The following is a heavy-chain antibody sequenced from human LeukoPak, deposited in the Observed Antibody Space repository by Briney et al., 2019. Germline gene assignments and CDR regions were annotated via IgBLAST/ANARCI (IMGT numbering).Heavy chain of an antibody. D-gene: IGHD6-19*01. V-gene: IGHV1-69*05. Sequence: SVKVSCKASGGTFSSYAISWVRQAPGQGLEWMGGIIPIFGTANYAQKFQGRVTITTDESTSTAYMELSSLRSEDTAVYYCARVQPYSSGWYAPPRYYYYMDVWGKGTTVTVSS. CDR3: ARVQPYSSGWYAPPRYYYYMDV. CDR2: IIPIFGTA. CDR1: GGTFSSYA. J-gene: IGHJ6*03.